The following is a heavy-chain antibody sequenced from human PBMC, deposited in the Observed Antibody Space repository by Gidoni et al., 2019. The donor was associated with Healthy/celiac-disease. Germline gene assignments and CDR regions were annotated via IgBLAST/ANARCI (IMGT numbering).Heavy chain of an antibody. CDR3: ARVGGSYAARY. D-gene: IGHD1-26*01. CDR2: INHSGST. J-gene: IGHJ4*02. Sequence: QVQLQQRGAGLLKPSETLSLTCAVYGGSFSGYYWSWIRQPPGKGLEWIGEINHSGSTNYHPSLKSRVTISVDPSKNQFSLKLSSVTAADTAVYYCARVGGSYAARYWGQGTLVTVSS. CDR1: GGSFSGYY. V-gene: IGHV4-34*01.